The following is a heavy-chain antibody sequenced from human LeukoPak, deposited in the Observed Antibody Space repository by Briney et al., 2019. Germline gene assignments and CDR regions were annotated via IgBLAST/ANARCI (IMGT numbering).Heavy chain of an antibody. V-gene: IGHV4-34*01. J-gene: IGHJ4*02. CDR3: ARRRAAAGPDY. Sequence: SETLSLTCAVYGGSFSGYYWSWIRQPPGKGLEWIGEINHSGSTNYNPSLKSRATISVDTSKNQFSLKLSSVTAADTAVYYCARRRAAAGPDYWGQGTLVTVSS. CDR1: GGSFSGYY. CDR2: INHSGST. D-gene: IGHD6-13*01.